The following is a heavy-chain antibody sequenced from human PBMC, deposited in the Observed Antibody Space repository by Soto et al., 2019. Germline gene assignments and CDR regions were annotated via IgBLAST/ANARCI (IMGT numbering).Heavy chain of an antibody. CDR2: IYYSGNT. J-gene: IGHJ6*02. D-gene: IGHD3-9*01. CDR1: GDSISSGDYY. Sequence: SETLSLTCTVSGDSISSGDYYWSWIRQPPGKGLEWIGCIYYSGNTYYNPSLKRRFSISVDTSKNQFSLKLSSVTAADTAVYYCARDLTYFDILTGYERYYGMDVWGQGTTVTVSS. CDR3: ARDLTYFDILTGYERYYGMDV. V-gene: IGHV4-30-4*02.